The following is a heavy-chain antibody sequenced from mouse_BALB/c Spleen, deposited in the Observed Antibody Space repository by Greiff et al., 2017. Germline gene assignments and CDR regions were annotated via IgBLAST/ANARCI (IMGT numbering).Heavy chain of an antibody. D-gene: IGHD2-10*02. Sequence: EVQRVESGGGLVKPGGSLKLSCAASGFTFSDYYMYWVRQTPEKRLEWVATISDGGSYTYYPDSVKGRFTISRDNAKNNLYLQMSSLKSEDTAMYYCARGLGYYYAMDYWGQGTSVTVSS. CDR2: ISDGGSYT. J-gene: IGHJ4*01. V-gene: IGHV5-4*02. CDR3: ARGLGYYYAMDY. CDR1: GFTFSDYY.